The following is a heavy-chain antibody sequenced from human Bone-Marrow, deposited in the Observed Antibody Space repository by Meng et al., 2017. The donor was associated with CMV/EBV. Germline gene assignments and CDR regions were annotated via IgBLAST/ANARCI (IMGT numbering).Heavy chain of an antibody. V-gene: IGHV1-18*01. Sequence: TSDGISWVRQAPGQGLEWMGWISAYNGNTNYAQKLQGRVTMTTDTSTSTAYMELRSLRSDDTAVYYCARDRVSQHKYYYDSSGYFDYWGQGTLVTVSS. J-gene: IGHJ4*02. CDR1: TSDG. D-gene: IGHD3-22*01. CDR3: ARDRVSQHKYYYDSSGYFDY. CDR2: ISAYNGNT.